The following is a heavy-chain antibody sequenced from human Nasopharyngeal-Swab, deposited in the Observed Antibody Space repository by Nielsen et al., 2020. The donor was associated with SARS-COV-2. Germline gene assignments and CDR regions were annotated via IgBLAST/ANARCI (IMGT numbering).Heavy chain of an antibody. V-gene: IGHV4-39*07. CDR1: GGSNSSSSYY. J-gene: IGHJ4*02. CDR3: ARESSVAGLTPLDY. CDR2: IYYSGST. D-gene: IGHD6-19*01. Sequence: SETLSLTCTVSGGSNSSSSYYWGWIRQPPGKGLEWIGSIYYSGSTYYNPSLKSRVTISVDTSKNQFSLKLSSVTAADTAVYYCARESSVAGLTPLDYWGQGTLVTVSS.